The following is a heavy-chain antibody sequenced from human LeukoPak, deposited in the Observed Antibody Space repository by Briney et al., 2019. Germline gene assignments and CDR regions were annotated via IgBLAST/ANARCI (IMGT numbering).Heavy chain of an antibody. CDR2: ISSSSSTI. Sequence: GGSLRLSCAASGSTFSSYSMNWVRQAPGKGLEWVSYISSSSSTIYYADSVKGRFTISRDNAKNSLYLQMNSLRAEDTAVYYCAREELLYYDFWSGYLFDYWGQGTLVTVSS. CDR1: GSTFSSYS. D-gene: IGHD3-3*01. CDR3: AREELLYYDFWSGYLFDY. V-gene: IGHV3-48*01. J-gene: IGHJ4*02.